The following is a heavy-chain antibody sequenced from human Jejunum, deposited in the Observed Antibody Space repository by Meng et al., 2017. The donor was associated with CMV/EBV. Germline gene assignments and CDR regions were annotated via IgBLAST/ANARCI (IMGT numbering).Heavy chain of an antibody. CDR1: GFSFSTFG. CDR2: VQSDGSRQ. V-gene: IGHV3-30*02. J-gene: IGHJ4*02. Sequence: QVQVGGSGGGVVQPGGSLRLFCAASGFSFSTFGMHWVRQAPGKGLEWVAFVQSDGSRQNYAASLKGRFTISRDNSKNTLSLQMNSLRVDDTAVYFCAKEVFGRSFFDYWGQGILVIVSS. D-gene: IGHD1-26*01. CDR3: AKEVFGRSFFDY.